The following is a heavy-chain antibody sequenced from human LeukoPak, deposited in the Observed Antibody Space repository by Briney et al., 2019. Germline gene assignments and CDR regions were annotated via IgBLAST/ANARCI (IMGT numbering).Heavy chain of an antibody. CDR3: ARETPYSSSWTVFDY. CDR1: GFTFSNYN. CDR2: ITISTGII. V-gene: IGHV3-48*01. J-gene: IGHJ4*02. D-gene: IGHD6-13*01. Sequence: GGSLRLSCAASGFTFSNYNMNWVRQAPGKGLEWVAYITISTGIIYYADSVKGRFTISRDNAKNSLYLQMNSLRAEDTAVYYCARETPYSSSWTVFDYWGQGTLVTVSS.